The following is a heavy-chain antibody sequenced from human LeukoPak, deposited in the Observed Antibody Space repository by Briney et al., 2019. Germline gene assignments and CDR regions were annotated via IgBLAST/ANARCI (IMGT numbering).Heavy chain of an antibody. J-gene: IGHJ4*02. CDR1: GYTFTGYY. CDR3: ARGGYYDSSAYRVLDY. Sequence: ASVKVSCKASGYTFTGYYTHWVRQAPGQGLEWMGWINPNSGGTNYAQKFQGRVTMTRDTSISTAHMELSRLRSDDTAVYYCARGGYYDSSAYRVLDYWGQGTLVTVSS. V-gene: IGHV1-2*02. CDR2: INPNSGGT. D-gene: IGHD3-22*01.